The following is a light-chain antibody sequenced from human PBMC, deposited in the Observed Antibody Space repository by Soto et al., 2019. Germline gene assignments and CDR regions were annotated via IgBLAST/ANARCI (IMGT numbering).Light chain of an antibody. CDR3: QQRSNWPPIT. Sequence: EIVMTHSPATLSVSPGERATLSFRASQSVRSDLAWYQQKPGQAPRLLIYGASARATGSPARFSGSGSGTEFTLTISSLEAEDFAVYYCQQRSNWPPITFGQGTRLEIK. CDR2: GAS. V-gene: IGKV3-15*01. J-gene: IGKJ5*01. CDR1: QSVRSD.